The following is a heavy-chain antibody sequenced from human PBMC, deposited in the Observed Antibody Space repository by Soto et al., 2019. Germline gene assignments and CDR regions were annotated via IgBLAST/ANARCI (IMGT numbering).Heavy chain of an antibody. V-gene: IGHV4-59*01. CDR2: IYYSGST. Sequence: SETLSLTCTVSGGSISSYYWSWIRQPPGKGLEWIGYIYYSGSTNYNPSLKSRVTISVDTSKNQFSLRLSSVTAADTAVYYCARDRPSGLDPWAQGTLVTVSS. D-gene: IGHD7-27*01. J-gene: IGHJ5*02. CDR1: GGSISSYY. CDR3: ARDRPSGLDP.